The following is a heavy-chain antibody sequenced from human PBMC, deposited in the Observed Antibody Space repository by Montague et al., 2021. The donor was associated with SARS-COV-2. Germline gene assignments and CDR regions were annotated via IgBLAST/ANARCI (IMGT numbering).Heavy chain of an antibody. CDR2: IGSAGDT. D-gene: IGHD3-9*01. CDR3: ARGLRYFDWSPYGMDV. V-gene: IGHV3-13*01. J-gene: IGHJ6*02. CDR1: GFPFSSYD. Sequence: SLSLSFSASGFPFSSYDMNWVRQTTGKGLEWVSAIGSAGDTYYPGNVKGRFTISRENAKNSLYLQMNSLRAGDTAVYYCARGLRYFDWSPYGMDVWGQGTTVTVSS.